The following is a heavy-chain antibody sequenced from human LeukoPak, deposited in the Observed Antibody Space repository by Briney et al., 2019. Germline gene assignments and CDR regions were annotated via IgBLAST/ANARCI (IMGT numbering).Heavy chain of an antibody. V-gene: IGHV4-39*01. CDR1: GGSISNSGYY. CDR3: ARNSDIVVVVAVNAPFDY. CDR2: SYYSGST. J-gene: IGHJ4*02. D-gene: IGHD2-15*01. Sequence: SETLSLTCTVSGGSISNSGYYWGWIRQPPGRGLEWIGSSYYSGSTYYNPSLQSRVTISVDTSKNQFSLKLSSVTAADTAVYYCARNSDIVVVVAVNAPFDYWGQGTLVTVSS.